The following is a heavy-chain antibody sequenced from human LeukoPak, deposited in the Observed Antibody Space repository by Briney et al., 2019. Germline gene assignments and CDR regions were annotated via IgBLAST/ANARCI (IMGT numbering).Heavy chain of an antibody. V-gene: IGHV3-15*01. CDR1: GFTFSNAW. D-gene: IGHD1-26*01. CDR2: IKSKTDGGTT. CDR3: TSHSGSYNDYYYYYYMDV. Sequence: GGSLRLSCAASGFTFSNAWMSWVRQAPGKGLEWVGRIKSKTDGGTTDYAAPVEGRFTISRDDSKNTLYLQMNSLKTEDTAVYYCTSHSGSYNDYYYYYYMDVWGKGTTVTVSS. J-gene: IGHJ6*03.